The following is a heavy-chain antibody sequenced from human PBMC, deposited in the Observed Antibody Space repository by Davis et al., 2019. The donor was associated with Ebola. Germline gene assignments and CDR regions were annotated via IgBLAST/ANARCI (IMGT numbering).Heavy chain of an antibody. D-gene: IGHD3/OR15-3a*01. CDR1: GFVFSDFS. J-gene: IGHJ4*02. V-gene: IGHV3-48*02. CDR2: ITKGSDAI. Sequence: PGGSLRLSCAAFGFVFSDFSMNWVRQAPGKGLEWITYITKGSDAIHYADSVKGRFTVSRDNAKNSVFLQMSSLRDEDSAVYYCARDRFFAFDFWSQGVHVSVSS. CDR3: ARDRFFAFDF.